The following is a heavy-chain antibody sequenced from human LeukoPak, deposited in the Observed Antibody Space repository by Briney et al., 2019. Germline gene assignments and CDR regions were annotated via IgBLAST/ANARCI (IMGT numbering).Heavy chain of an antibody. V-gene: IGHV3-33*01. Sequence: QPGGSLRLSCAASEFTFSSYGMHWVRQAPGKGLEWVAVIWYDGSNKYYADSVKGRFTISRDNSKNTLYLQMNSLRAEDTAVYYCARDRNWFDPWGQGTLVTVSS. J-gene: IGHJ5*02. CDR2: IWYDGSNK. CDR1: EFTFSSYG. CDR3: ARDRNWFDP.